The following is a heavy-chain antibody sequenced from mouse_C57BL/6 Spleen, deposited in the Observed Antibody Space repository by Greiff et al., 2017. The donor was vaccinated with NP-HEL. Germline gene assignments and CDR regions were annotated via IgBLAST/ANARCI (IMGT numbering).Heavy chain of an antibody. V-gene: IGHV7-1*01. D-gene: IGHD2-4*01. CDR1: GFTFSDFY. CDR3: ARDGLAPVAY. CDR2: SRNKANDYTT. J-gene: IGHJ3*01. Sequence: DVMLVESGGGLVQSGRSLRLSCATSGFTFSDFYMEWVRQAPGKGLEWIAASRNKANDYTTEYSASVKGRFIVSRDTSQSILYLQMNALRAEDTAIYYCARDGLAPVAYWGQGTLVTVSA.